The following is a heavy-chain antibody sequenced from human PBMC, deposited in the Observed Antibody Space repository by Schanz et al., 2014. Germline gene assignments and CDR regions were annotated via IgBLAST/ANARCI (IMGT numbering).Heavy chain of an antibody. J-gene: IGHJ6*02. V-gene: IGHV4-34*01. D-gene: IGHD4-4*01. CDR3: ESGHDYSRYAMEV. Sequence: QVQLQESGPGLMKPSETLSLTCIVSGGSMTTYYWSWIRQSPGRGLEWFGEISHSGSTNYNPSLKSRVTISLDTSNKHFALHLRPVTAAETAVSSGESGHDYSRYAMEVWGQGTPVIVSS. CDR1: GGSMTTYY. CDR2: ISHSGST.